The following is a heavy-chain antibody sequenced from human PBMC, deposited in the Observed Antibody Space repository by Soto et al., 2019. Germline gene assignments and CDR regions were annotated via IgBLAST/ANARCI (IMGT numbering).Heavy chain of an antibody. D-gene: IGHD4-4*01. Sequence: PGGSLRLSCAASRFTFNNYAMSWVRQAPGKGLEWVSTITGSGVSTYYADSVKGRFTISRDNSKNTLYLQMNSLRAEDTAVYYCAREGRDYISFYYFDYWGQGTLVTVSS. CDR2: ITGSGVST. CDR1: RFTFNNYA. CDR3: AREGRDYISFYYFDY. J-gene: IGHJ4*02. V-gene: IGHV3-23*01.